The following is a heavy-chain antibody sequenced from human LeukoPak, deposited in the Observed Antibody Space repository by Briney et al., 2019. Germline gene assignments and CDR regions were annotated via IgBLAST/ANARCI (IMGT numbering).Heavy chain of an antibody. CDR1: GFTLSNYN. CDR2: ISGSGGST. J-gene: IGHJ6*02. D-gene: IGHD2-21*02. CDR3: AKVHLLLFMDV. V-gene: IGHV3-23*01. Sequence: GGSLRLSCAASGFTLSNYNMNWVRQTPGKGLEWVSAISGSGGSTYYADSVRGRFTISRDNSKNTLYLQMNSLRAEDTAVYYCAKVHLLLFMDVWGQGTTVTVSS.